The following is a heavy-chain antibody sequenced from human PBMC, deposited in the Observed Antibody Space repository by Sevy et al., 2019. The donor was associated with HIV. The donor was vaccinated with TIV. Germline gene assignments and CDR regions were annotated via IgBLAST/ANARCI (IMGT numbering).Heavy chain of an antibody. Sequence: SETLSLTCAVSGYSISSGYYWGWIRQPPGKGLEWIGSIYHSGSNYYNPSLKSRVTISVDTSKNQFSLMLSSVTAADTAVYYCARLELEPDNWFDPWGQGTLVTVSS. D-gene: IGHD1-1*01. J-gene: IGHJ5*02. CDR2: IYHSGSN. CDR3: ARLELEPDNWFDP. CDR1: GYSISSGYY. V-gene: IGHV4-38-2*01.